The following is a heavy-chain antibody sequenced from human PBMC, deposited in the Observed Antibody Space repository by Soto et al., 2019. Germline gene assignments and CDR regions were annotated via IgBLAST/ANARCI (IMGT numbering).Heavy chain of an antibody. CDR2: LYYSGST. V-gene: IGHV4-61*01. Sequence: SETLSLTCTVSDGSVSSGSYYWSWIRQPPGKGLEYIGYLYYSGSTNYDPSLKSRVTISVDTHKNQFYLELTSVTAADLAVYYCARGQAFWTGYYRMPYYFDYWGQGTLVTVSS. J-gene: IGHJ4*02. CDR1: DGSVSSGSYY. CDR3: ARGQAFWTGYYRMPYYFDY. D-gene: IGHD3-3*01.